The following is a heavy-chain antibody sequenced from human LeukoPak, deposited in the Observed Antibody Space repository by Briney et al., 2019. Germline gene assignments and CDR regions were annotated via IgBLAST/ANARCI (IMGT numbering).Heavy chain of an antibody. Sequence: GRSLRLSCAASGFTFSNYGIHWVRQAPGKGLEWVALIWSDGNNYFYGDSVKGRFTISRDNSKNTVYLQMNGLRDEDTAVYFCARDRGYCTGGSCYSTYFDYWGQGTLVTVSS. V-gene: IGHV3-33*01. CDR2: IWSDGNNY. CDR1: GFTFSNYG. CDR3: ARDRGYCTGGSCYSTYFDY. J-gene: IGHJ4*02. D-gene: IGHD2-15*01.